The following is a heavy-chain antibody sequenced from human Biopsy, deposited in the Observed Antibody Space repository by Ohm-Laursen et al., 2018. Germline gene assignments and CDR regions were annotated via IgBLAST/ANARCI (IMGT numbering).Heavy chain of an antibody. Sequence: TLSLTCTVSGGSLSSYSWSWIRQPAGRGLEWIGQIYTSGITNYNPSLKSRVTMSVDTSKNKFSLRVSSVTAADTAVYYCARDRDRRGWFDPWGQGTLVTVSS. V-gene: IGHV4-4*07. CDR3: ARDRDRRGWFDP. D-gene: IGHD1-14*01. CDR2: IYTSGIT. CDR1: GGSLSSYS. J-gene: IGHJ5*02.